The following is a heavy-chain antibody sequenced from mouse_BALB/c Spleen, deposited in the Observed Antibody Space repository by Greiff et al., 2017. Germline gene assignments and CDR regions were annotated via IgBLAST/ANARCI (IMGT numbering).Heavy chain of an antibody. V-gene: IGHV2-6-5*01. CDR3: AKQGDGSLYYYAMDY. Sequence: VQLQESGPGLVAPSQSLSITCTVSGFSLTDYGVSWIRQPPGKGLEWLGVIWGGGSTYYNSALKSRLSISKDNSKSQVFLKMNSLQTDDTAMYYCAKQGDGSLYYYAMDYWGQGTSVTVSS. J-gene: IGHJ4*01. D-gene: IGHD2-3*01. CDR2: IWGGGST. CDR1: GFSLTDYG.